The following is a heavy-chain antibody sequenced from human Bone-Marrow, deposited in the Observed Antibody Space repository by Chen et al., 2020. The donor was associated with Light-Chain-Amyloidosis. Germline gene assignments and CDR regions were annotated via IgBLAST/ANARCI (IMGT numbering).Heavy chain of an antibody. V-gene: IGHV5-51*01. Sequence: EVQLEQSGPEVKKPGESLKISCKGSGYTFPNYWIGWVRQMPGKGLEWMGVIYPDDSDARYSPSFEGQVTISADKSITTAYLRWRSLKASDTAMYYCARQRDGYNFDYWCQGTLVTVSS. CDR1: GYTFPNYW. CDR3: ARQRDGYNFDY. CDR2: IYPDDSDA. J-gene: IGHJ4*02. D-gene: IGHD5-12*01.